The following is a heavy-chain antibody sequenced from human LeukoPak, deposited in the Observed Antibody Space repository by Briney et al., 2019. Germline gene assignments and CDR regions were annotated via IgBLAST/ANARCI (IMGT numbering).Heavy chain of an antibody. Sequence: GGSLRLSCAASGLIFNNSVMYWVRQAPGKGLEYVSAINNDGGDTFYANSVKGRFAISRDNSKNTLYLQMGSLRTEDVAVYYCARASGSGWSSWAPGTLVTVSS. CDR2: INNDGGDT. CDR3: ARASGSGWSS. V-gene: IGHV3-64*01. J-gene: IGHJ5*01. D-gene: IGHD6-19*01. CDR1: GLIFNNSV.